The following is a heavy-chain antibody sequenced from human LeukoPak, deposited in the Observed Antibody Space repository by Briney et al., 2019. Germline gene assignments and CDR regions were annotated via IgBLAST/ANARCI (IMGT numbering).Heavy chain of an antibody. Sequence: GGSLRLSCAASGFSFSTYSMNWVRQAPGKGLEWVSSISSSSSHIYYADSVKGRFTISRDNAKNSLYLQMNSLRAEDTAVYYCASGGSSWSYDYWGQGTLVTVSS. CDR1: GFSFSTYS. D-gene: IGHD6-13*01. V-gene: IGHV3-21*01. CDR3: ASGGSSWSYDY. CDR2: ISSSSSHI. J-gene: IGHJ4*02.